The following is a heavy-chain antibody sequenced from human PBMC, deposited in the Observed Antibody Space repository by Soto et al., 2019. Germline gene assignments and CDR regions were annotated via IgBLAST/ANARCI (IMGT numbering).Heavy chain of an antibody. Sequence: SVKVSCKASGGTFSSYAISWVRQAPGQGLEWMGGIIPIFGTANYAQKFQGRVTITADESTSTAYMELSSLRSEDTAVYYCAELGGGAAGTGEAFDYWGQGTLVTVSS. CDR1: GGTFSSYA. J-gene: IGHJ4*02. CDR3: AELGGGAAGTGEAFDY. V-gene: IGHV1-69*13. CDR2: IIPIFGTA. D-gene: IGHD6-13*01.